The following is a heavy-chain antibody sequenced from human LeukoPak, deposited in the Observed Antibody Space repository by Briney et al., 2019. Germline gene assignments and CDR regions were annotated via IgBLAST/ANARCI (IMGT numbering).Heavy chain of an antibody. CDR1: GGSISSYY. J-gene: IGHJ5*02. V-gene: IGHV4-59*08. Sequence: PSETLSLTCTVSGGSISSYYWSWIRQPPGKGLEWIGYIYYSGSTNYNPSLKSRVTISVDTSKNQFSLKLSSVTAADTAVYYCASLGGSGLIGSYGWEGLNWFDPWGQGTLVTVSS. CDR2: IYYSGST. CDR3: ASLGGSGLIGSYGWEGLNWFDP. D-gene: IGHD5-18*01.